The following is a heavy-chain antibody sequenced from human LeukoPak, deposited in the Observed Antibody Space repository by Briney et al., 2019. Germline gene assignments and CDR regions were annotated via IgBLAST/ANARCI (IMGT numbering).Heavy chain of an antibody. CDR2: IYYSGST. CDR3: ARATTTVTTFGY. J-gene: IGHJ4*02. Sequence: SETLSLTCTVSGGSIGSYYWSWIRQPPGKGLEWIGYIYYSGSTNYNPSLKSRVTISVDTSKNQFSLKLSSVTAADTAVYYCARATTTVTTFGYWGQGTLVTVSS. D-gene: IGHD4-17*01. CDR1: GGSIGSYY. V-gene: IGHV4-59*01.